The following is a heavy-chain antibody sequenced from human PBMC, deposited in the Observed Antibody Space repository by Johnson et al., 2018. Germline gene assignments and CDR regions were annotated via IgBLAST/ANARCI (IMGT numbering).Heavy chain of an antibody. V-gene: IGHV3-23*01. Sequence: VQLQESGGGLVQPGGSLRLSCAASGFSFNHYAMNWVRQAPGNGLEWGSSISSSGGTTYYADSVKGRFTISRDNSKNTLYLQMNSLRAEDAAVYYCATYGDGAFAIWGQGTMVTVSS. CDR3: ATYGDGAFAI. CDR2: ISSSGGTT. D-gene: IGHD4-17*01. J-gene: IGHJ3*02. CDR1: GFSFNHYA.